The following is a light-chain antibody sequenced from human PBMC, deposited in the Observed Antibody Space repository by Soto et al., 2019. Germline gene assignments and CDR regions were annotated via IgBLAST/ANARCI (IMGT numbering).Light chain of an antibody. Sequence: QSVLTQPPSVSGAPGPRVTISCTGSSSNIGAGYDVHWYQQLPRTAPNLLIYGNSNRPSGVPDRFSGSKSGTSASLAITGLQAEDEADYYCQSSDSSLNVFGTGTKVTVL. CDR3: QSSDSSLNV. CDR2: GNS. CDR1: SSNIGAGYD. J-gene: IGLJ1*01. V-gene: IGLV1-40*01.